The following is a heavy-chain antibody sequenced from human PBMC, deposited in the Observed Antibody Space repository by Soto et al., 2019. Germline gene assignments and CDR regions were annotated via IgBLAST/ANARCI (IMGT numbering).Heavy chain of an antibody. D-gene: IGHD3-9*01. J-gene: IGHJ4*02. CDR3: AKERYVSWTPNCVDS. Sequence: EVQLVESGGRLVQPGRSLRLSCVGSGLNFDDFAMNWIRQAPGKGLEWVSGISWSGRVLAYADSVRGRFTISRDNAKNALYLQMDSLRDEDTATYYCAKERYVSWTPNCVDSWGQGTLVTVSS. CDR2: ISWSGRVL. V-gene: IGHV3-9*01. CDR1: GLNFDDFA.